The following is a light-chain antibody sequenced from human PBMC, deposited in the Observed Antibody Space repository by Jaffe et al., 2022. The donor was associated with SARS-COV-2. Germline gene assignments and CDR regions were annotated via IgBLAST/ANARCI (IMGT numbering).Light chain of an antibody. Sequence: IVMTQSPLSLPVTPGESASISCRSSQSLLLRNGYNYLDWYLQKPGQSPQLLIYLGSNRASGVPDRFSGSGSGTDFTLKITRVEAEDVGVYYCMQALETPLTFGGGTKVEIK. CDR2: LGS. CDR3: MQALETPLT. V-gene: IGKV2-28*01. CDR1: QSLLLRNGYNY. J-gene: IGKJ4*01.